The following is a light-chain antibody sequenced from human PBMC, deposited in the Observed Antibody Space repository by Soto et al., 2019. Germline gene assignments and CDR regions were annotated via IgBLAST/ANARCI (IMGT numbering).Light chain of an antibody. V-gene: IGLV1-47*01. CDR3: AAWDDSLSGVV. CDR1: SSNIGSNY. J-gene: IGLJ2*01. Sequence: QSVLTQPPSASGTPGQRVTISCSGSSSNIGSNYVYWYQQLAGTAPKLLLHRNDQRPSGVPDRFSDSKSGTSASLAISGLQSEDEADYYCAAWDDSLSGVVFGGGTKLNVL. CDR2: RND.